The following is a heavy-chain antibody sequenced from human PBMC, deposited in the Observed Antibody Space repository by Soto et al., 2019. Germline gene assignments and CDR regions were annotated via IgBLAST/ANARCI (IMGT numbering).Heavy chain of an antibody. CDR3: AKELLMSYSYGRLEYFDY. Sequence: PGGSLRLSCAASGFTVSSNYMSWVRQAPGKGLEWVSAISGSGGSTYYADSVKGRFTISRDNSKNTLYLQMNSLRAEDTAVYYCAKELLMSYSYGRLEYFDYRGQGTLVTVS. D-gene: IGHD5-18*01. CDR1: GFTVSSNY. CDR2: ISGSGGST. V-gene: IGHV3-23*01. J-gene: IGHJ4*02.